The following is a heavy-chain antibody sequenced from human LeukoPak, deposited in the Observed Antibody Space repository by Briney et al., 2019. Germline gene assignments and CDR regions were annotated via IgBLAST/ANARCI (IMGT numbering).Heavy chain of an antibody. Sequence: GGALRLSCATSGFTFRDFYMSLIRQAPGKGLEWISYISSSGSSTNYAASVKGRFTISRDNAKNTLYLQMNSLKAEDTAVYYCARDPIHRSGEANYWGRGTLVTVSS. CDR1: GFTFRDFY. D-gene: IGHD3-22*01. V-gene: IGHV3-11*05. CDR3: ARDPIHRSGEANY. CDR2: ISSSGSST. J-gene: IGHJ4*02.